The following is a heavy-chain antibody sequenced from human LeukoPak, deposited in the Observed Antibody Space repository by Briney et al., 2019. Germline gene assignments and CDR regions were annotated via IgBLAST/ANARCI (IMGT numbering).Heavy chain of an antibody. J-gene: IGHJ4*02. D-gene: IGHD3-16*01. CDR3: ARQGLSRWGEDYFDY. CDR1: GGSISSSSYY. V-gene: IGHV4-39*01. CDR2: IYYSGST. Sequence: SETLSLTCTVSGGSISSSSYYRGWIRQPPGKGLEWIGSIYYSGSTYYNPSLKSRVTISVDTSKNQFSLKLSSVTAADTAVYYCARQGLSRWGEDYFDYWGQGTLVTVSS.